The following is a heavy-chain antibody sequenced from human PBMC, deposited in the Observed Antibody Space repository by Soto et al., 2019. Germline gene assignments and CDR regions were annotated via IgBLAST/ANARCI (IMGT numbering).Heavy chain of an antibody. CDR2: IYPGDSDT. J-gene: IGHJ4*02. V-gene: IGHV5-51*01. D-gene: IGHD2-15*01. CDR3: ARYDDCGGGRCLHIFDY. CDR1: GYSFTRYW. Sequence: GESLKISCKGFGYSFTRYWIGWVRQMPGKGLEWMGIIYPGDSDTRYSPSFQGQVTMSADKSISTAYLQWSSLKASDTAMYYCARYDDCGGGRCLHIFDYWGQGTLVTVSS.